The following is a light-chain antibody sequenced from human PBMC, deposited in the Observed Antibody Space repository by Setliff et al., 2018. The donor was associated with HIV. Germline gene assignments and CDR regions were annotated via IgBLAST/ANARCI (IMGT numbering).Light chain of an antibody. V-gene: IGLV2-14*03. CDR2: EVR. CDR1: SSDVGGYTY. Sequence: QSALTQPASVSGSPGQSITISCTGTSSDVGGYTYVSWYQQHPGKAPKLIIYEVRNRPSGVSTRFSGSKSGNTASLTISGLQPEDEADYYCASYAITNTRPFGTGTKV. CDR3: ASYAITNTRP. J-gene: IGLJ1*01.